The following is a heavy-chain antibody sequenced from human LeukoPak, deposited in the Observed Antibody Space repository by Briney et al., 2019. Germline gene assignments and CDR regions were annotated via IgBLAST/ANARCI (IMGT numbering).Heavy chain of an antibody. J-gene: IGHJ4*02. V-gene: IGHV1-18*01. D-gene: IGHD3-16*02. Sequence: ASVKVSCKASGYTFTSYGISWGRRAPGQGLEWMGWISAYNGNTNYAQKLQGRVTMTTDTSTSTAYMELRSLRSDDTAVYYCAREDRDYVWGSYRPLFDYWGQGTLVTVSS. CDR1: GYTFTSYG. CDR3: AREDRDYVWGSYRPLFDY. CDR2: ISAYNGNT.